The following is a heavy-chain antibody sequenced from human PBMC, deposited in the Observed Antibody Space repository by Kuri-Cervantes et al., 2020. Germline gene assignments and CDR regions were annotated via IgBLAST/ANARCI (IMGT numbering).Heavy chain of an antibody. V-gene: IGHV3-30-3*01. J-gene: IGHJ4*02. CDR1: GFTFRSHW. D-gene: IGHD5-12*01. CDR3: ARDEGPRPTTALTH. Sequence: GESLKISCAASGFTFRSHWMNWVRQAPGKGLEWVAVISYDGSNKYYADSVKGRFTISRDNSKNTLYLQMNSLRAEDTAVYYCARDEGPRPTTALTHWGQGTLVTVSS. CDR2: ISYDGSNK.